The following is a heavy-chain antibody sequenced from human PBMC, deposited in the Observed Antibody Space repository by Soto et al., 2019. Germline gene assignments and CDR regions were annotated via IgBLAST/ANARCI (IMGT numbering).Heavy chain of an antibody. CDR3: VRGGGGGLFDP. V-gene: IGHV3-11*06. Sequence: QVQLVESGGGLVPPGGSLRLSCAGSGFTFGDSYIRWIRQAPGKGLEWLSYISPGSRYTAYGDSVKGRFTIYRDNAKRSLYLQMMGQTAEDTVIYYCVRGGGGGLFDPWGQGTMVTVSS. CDR2: ISPGSRYT. J-gene: IGHJ5*02. CDR1: GFTFGDSY. D-gene: IGHD2-21*01.